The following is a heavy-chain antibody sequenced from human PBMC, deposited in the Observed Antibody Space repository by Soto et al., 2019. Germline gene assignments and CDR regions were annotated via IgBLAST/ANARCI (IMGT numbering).Heavy chain of an antibody. CDR1: GYTFTSYD. CDR3: ARGLREMTTLRYFDWLPYYFDY. CDR2: MNPNSGNT. J-gene: IGHJ4*02. V-gene: IGHV1-8*01. Sequence: ASVKVSCKXSGYTFTSYDINWVRQATGQGLEWMGWMNPNSGNTGYAQKFQGRVTMTRNTSISTAYMELSSLRSEDTAVYYCARGLREMTTLRYFDWLPYYFDYWGQGTLVTVSS. D-gene: IGHD3-9*01.